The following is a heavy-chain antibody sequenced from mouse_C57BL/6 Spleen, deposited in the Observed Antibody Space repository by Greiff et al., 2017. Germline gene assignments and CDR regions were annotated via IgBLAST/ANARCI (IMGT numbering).Heavy chain of an antibody. J-gene: IGHJ1*03. CDR1: GFTFSSYA. Sequence: DVMLVESGEGLVKPGGSLKLSCAASGFTFSSYAMSWVRQTPEKRLEWVAYISSGGDYIYYADTVKGRFTLSRDNARNTLYLQMSSLKSEDTAMYYWTRGGYDEYFDVWGTGTTVTVSA. CDR2: ISSGGDYI. V-gene: IGHV5-9-1*02. CDR3: TRGGYDEYFDV. D-gene: IGHD2-2*01.